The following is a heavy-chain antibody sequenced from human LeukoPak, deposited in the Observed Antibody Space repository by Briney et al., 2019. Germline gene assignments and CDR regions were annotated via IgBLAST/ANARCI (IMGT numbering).Heavy chain of an antibody. D-gene: IGHD6-13*01. Sequence: ASVKVSCKASGYTFISYDINWVRQATGQGLEWMGWMNPNSGNTGYAQKFQGRVTMTRNTSISTAYTELSSLRSEDTAVYYCAKTPAGYSSSWPYYFDYWGQGTLVTVSS. CDR2: MNPNSGNT. CDR3: AKTPAGYSSSWPYYFDY. J-gene: IGHJ4*02. V-gene: IGHV1-8*01. CDR1: GYTFISYD.